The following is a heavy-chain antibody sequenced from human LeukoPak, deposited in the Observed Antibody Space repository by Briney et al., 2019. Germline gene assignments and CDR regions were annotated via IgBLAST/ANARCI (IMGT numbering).Heavy chain of an antibody. D-gene: IGHD3-3*01. CDR3: ARGSFYDFWSGREKRPLDY. Sequence: SETLSPTCTVSGGSISSGDYYWSWIRQPPGKGLEWIGYIYYSGSTYYNPSLKSRVTISVDTSKNQFSLKLSSVTAADTAVYYCARGSFYDFWSGREKRPLDYWGQGTLVTVSS. CDR1: GGSISSGDYY. CDR2: IYYSGST. V-gene: IGHV4-30-4*08. J-gene: IGHJ4*02.